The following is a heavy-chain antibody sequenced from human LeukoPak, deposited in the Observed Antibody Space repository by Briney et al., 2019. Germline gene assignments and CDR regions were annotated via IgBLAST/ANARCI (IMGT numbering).Heavy chain of an antibody. Sequence: SETLSLTCTVSGGSISSSSYYWSWIRQPPGKGLEWIGYIYYSGSTNYNPSLKSRVTISVDTSKNQFSLKLSSVTAADTAVYYCARVKPYCGGDCPNDIWGQGTMVTVSS. CDR1: GGSISSSSYY. V-gene: IGHV4-61*01. CDR2: IYYSGST. D-gene: IGHD2-21*02. J-gene: IGHJ3*02. CDR3: ARVKPYCGGDCPNDI.